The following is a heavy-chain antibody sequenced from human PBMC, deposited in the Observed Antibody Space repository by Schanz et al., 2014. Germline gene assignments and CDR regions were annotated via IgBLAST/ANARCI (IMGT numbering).Heavy chain of an antibody. V-gene: IGHV1-46*03. CDR1: GYTFSSYG. J-gene: IGHJ5*02. Sequence: QVQLVQSGAEVKKPGASVKVSCKASGYTFSSYGISWVRQAPGQGLEWMGIIHPSDSRTSYAQKLQDRVTMTRDMSTRTLYMELSSLRSEDTAIYYCARGGSTFFMAVEHWGQGTLVTVSS. CDR2: IHPSDSRT. CDR3: ARGGSTFFMAVEH. D-gene: IGHD6-13*01.